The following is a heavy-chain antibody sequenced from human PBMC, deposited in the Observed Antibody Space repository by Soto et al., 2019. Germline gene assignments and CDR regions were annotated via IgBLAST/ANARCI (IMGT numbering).Heavy chain of an antibody. D-gene: IGHD1-1*01. CDR1: GYTFTSYG. Sequence: QVHLVQSGAEVKKPGASVKVSCKASGYTFTSYGITWVRQAPGQGLEWMGWISAHNGNTDYAQKLQGRVIVTRDTSTSTADMELRRLISDDSAVYYFARGRYGDYWGQGALVTVSS. CDR2: ISAHNGNT. V-gene: IGHV1-18*01. J-gene: IGHJ4*02. CDR3: ARGRYGDY.